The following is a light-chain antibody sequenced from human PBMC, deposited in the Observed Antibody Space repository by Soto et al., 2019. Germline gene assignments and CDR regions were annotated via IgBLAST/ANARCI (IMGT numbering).Light chain of an antibody. CDR3: QQTNTFLPLT. J-gene: IGKJ4*01. Sequence: DLQMTQSPSSVSASVGDRVTITCRASQGISNWLAWYQQQPGKAPKLLSYGASSLQSGVPSRFSGGGSGTHFTLIISSLQPEDFATYYCQQTNTFLPLTFGGGTKVEI. CDR1: QGISNW. CDR2: GAS. V-gene: IGKV1-12*01.